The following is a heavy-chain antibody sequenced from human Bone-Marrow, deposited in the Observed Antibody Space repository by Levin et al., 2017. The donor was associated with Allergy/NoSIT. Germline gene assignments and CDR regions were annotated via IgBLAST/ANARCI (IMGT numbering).Heavy chain of an antibody. CDR1: GFTLCNAW. V-gene: IGHV3-15*01. J-gene: IGHJ6*03. CDR2: IKSKTDGGTT. CDR3: TTAYYYGAGSYFLRWYYYYMDV. D-gene: IGHD3-10*01. Sequence: LPCAASGFTLCNAWMSWGRPAPGKGLEWVGRIKSKTDGGTTDYAAPVKGRFTISRDDSKNTLYLQMNSLKIKDTGVYYCTTAYYYGAGSYFLRWYYYYMDVWGKGTTVTVSS.